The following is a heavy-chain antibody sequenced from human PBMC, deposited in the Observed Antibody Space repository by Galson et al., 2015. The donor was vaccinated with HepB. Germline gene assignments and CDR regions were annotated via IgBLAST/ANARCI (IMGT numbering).Heavy chain of an antibody. CDR2: IYYSGST. V-gene: IGHV4-31*03. CDR3: ARDSVVVPAASFGIAVAGPHFDY. D-gene: IGHD2-2*01. CDR1: GGSISSGGYY. J-gene: IGHJ4*02. Sequence: LSLTCTVSGGSISSGGYYWSWIRQHPGKGLEWIGYIYYSGSTYYNPSLKSRVTISVDTSKNQFSLKLSSVTAADTAVYYCARDSVVVPAASFGIAVAGPHFDYWGQGTLVTVSS.